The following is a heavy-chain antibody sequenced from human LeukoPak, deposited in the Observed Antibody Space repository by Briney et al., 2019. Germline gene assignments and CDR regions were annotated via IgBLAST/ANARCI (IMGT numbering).Heavy chain of an antibody. CDR1: GYTFTGYY. V-gene: IGHV1-2*02. J-gene: IGHJ4*02. CDR2: INPNNGGT. Sequence: ASVKVSRKASGYTFTGYYMHWVRQAPGQGLEWLGWINPNNGGTNYAQKFQGRVTMTRDTSISTAYMELSRLRSDDTAVYYCARVFGRQLPDYWGQGTLVTVSS. D-gene: IGHD1-26*01. CDR3: ARVFGRQLPDY.